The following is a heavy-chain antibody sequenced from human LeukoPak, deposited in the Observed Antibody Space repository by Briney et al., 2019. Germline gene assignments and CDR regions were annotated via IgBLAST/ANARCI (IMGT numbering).Heavy chain of an antibody. J-gene: IGHJ3*02. Sequence: GGSLRLSCAASGFTFSSYWMSWVRQAPGKGLEWVANIDQDGSEKYYVDSVKGRFTISRDNAKDSLYLQMNSLRADDAAVYYCARDRPITMILGGHDAFDIWGQGTMVTVSS. CDR3: ARDRPITMILGGHDAFDI. V-gene: IGHV3-7*01. D-gene: IGHD3-22*01. CDR2: IDQDGSEK. CDR1: GFTFSSYW.